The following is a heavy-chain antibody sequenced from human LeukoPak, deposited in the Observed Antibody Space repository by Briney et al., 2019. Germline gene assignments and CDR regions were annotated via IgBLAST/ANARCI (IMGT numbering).Heavy chain of an antibody. V-gene: IGHV3-23*01. D-gene: IGHD6-19*01. J-gene: IGHJ4*02. CDR1: GFTFSSYA. CDR3: AKDKMDSSGWYTLDY. CDR2: ISGSGGST. Sequence: PGGSLRLSCAASGFTFSSYAMSWVRQAPGKGLEWVSAISGSGGSTYYADSVKGRFTISRDNSKNTLYLQMNSLRAEDTAVYYCAKDKMDSSGWYTLDYWGQGTLVTVSS.